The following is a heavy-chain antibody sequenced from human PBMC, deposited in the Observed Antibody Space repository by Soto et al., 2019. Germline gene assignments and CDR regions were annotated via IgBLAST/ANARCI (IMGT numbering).Heavy chain of an antibody. CDR1: GFTFSTHG. CDR3: AKSYGQQLAKGHGMDV. V-gene: IGHV3-30*18. Sequence: QVQLVESGGGVVQPGRSLRLSCAASGFTFSTHGMHWVRQAPGKGLEWVAVISNDGSNKYYADSVKGRFTISRDNSKNSLYLQMNSLRAEETAVYYCAKSYGQQLAKGHGMDVWGQGTTVTVSS. D-gene: IGHD6-13*01. J-gene: IGHJ6*02. CDR2: ISNDGSNK.